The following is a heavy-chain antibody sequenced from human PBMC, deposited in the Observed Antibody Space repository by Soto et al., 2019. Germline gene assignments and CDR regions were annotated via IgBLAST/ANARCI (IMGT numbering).Heavy chain of an antibody. D-gene: IGHD2-2*01. J-gene: IGHJ6*03. CDR1: GGTFSSYT. CDR2: IIPILGIA. CDR3: ARGRYCSSTSCYAGRPYYYYYYMDV. V-gene: IGHV1-69*02. Sequence: SVKVSCKASGGTFSSYTISWVRQAPGQGLEWMGRIIPILGIANYAQKFQGRVTITADKSTSTAYMELSSLRSEDTAVYYCARGRYCSSTSCYAGRPYYYYYYMDVWGKGTTVTVSS.